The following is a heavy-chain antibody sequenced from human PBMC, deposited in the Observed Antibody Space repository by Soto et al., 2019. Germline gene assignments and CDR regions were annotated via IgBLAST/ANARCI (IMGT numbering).Heavy chain of an antibody. J-gene: IGHJ5*02. V-gene: IGHV3-21*01. CDR2: ISSSSSYI. CDR3: ARSDCTSTSCYVVWFDP. D-gene: IGHD2-2*01. Sequence: EVQLVESGGGLVKPGGSLRLSCAASGFSFSNYGMNWVRQAPGKGLEWVSSISSSSSYISYADSLKGRFTISRDNAKNSVYLQMNSLRAEDTAVYYCARSDCTSTSCYVVWFDPWGQGTLVTVSS. CDR1: GFSFSNYG.